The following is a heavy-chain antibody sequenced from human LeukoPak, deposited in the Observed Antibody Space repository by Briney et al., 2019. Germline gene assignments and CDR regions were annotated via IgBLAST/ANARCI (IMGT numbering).Heavy chain of an antibody. CDR1: GYTFTSYG. J-gene: IGHJ6*03. V-gene: IGHV1-18*01. D-gene: IGHD2-2*01. CDR3: ARGVVPAASVGYYYYYMDV. Sequence: GASVKVSCKASGYTFTSYGISWVRQAPGQGLEWMGWISAYNGNTNYAQKLQGRVTMTTDTSTSTAYMELRSLRSDDTAVYYCARGVVPAASVGYYYYYMDVWGKGTTVTISS. CDR2: ISAYNGNT.